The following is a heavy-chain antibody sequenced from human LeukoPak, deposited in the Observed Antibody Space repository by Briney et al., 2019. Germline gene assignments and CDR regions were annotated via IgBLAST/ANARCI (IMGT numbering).Heavy chain of an antibody. V-gene: IGHV3-30-3*01. J-gene: IGHJ6*03. CDR1: KFTFSSYS. CDR2: ISYDGSNK. CDR3: ARDHVGGNSHYYYYYMDV. Sequence: GGSLRLSCTASKFTFSSYSMHWVRQAPGEGLEWVAVISYDGSNKYYADSVKGRFTISRDNSKNTLYLQMNSLRAEDTAVYYCARDHVGGNSHYYYYYMDVWGKGTTVTVSS. D-gene: IGHD4-23*01.